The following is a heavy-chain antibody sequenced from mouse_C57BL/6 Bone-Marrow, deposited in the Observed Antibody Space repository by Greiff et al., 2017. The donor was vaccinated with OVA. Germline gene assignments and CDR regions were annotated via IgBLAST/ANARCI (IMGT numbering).Heavy chain of an antibody. J-gene: IGHJ2*01. CDR2: INPGSGGT. CDR1: GYAFTNYL. V-gene: IGHV1-54*01. D-gene: IGHD1-1*01. CDR3: ARCDYYGSSPYYFDY. Sequence: VQLQQSGAELVRPGTSVKVSCKASGYAFTNYLIEWVKQRPGQGLEWIGVINPGSGGTNYNEKFKGKATLTADKSSSTAYMQLSSLTSEDSAVYFCARCDYYGSSPYYFDYWGQGTTLTVSS.